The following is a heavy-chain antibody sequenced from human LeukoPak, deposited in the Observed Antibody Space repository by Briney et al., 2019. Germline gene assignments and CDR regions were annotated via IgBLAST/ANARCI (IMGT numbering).Heavy chain of an antibody. CDR3: ARDRGRGYSFYYYGMDV. Sequence: SVKVSCKASGGTFSSYAISWVRQAPGQGLEWMGRIIPILGIANYAQKFQGRVTITADKSTSTAYMELSSLRSEDTAVYYCARDRGRGYSFYYYGMDVWGQGTTVTVSS. D-gene: IGHD5-18*01. CDR1: GGTFSSYA. V-gene: IGHV1-69*04. CDR2: IIPILGIA. J-gene: IGHJ6*02.